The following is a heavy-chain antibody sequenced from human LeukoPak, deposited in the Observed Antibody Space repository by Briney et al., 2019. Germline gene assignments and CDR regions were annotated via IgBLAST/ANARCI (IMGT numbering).Heavy chain of an antibody. D-gene: IGHD2-2*01. CDR2: IIPIFGTA. CDR3: ARKPIGSSASGGAFDI. V-gene: IGHV1-69*05. CDR1: GGTFSSYA. J-gene: IGHJ3*02. Sequence: SVKVSCKASGGTFSSYAISWVRQAPGQGLEWMGGIIPIFGTANYAQKFQGRVTITTDESTSTAYMELCSLRSEDTAVYYCARKPIGSSASGGAFDIWGQGTMVTVSS.